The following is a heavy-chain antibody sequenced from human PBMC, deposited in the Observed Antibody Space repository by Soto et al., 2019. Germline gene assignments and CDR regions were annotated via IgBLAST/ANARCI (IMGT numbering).Heavy chain of an antibody. Sequence: PSETLSLTCTVSGGSISSGGYYWSWIRQHPGKGLEWIGYIYYSGSTYYNPSLKSRVTISVDTSKNQFSLKLSSVTAADTAVYYCARSYCSGGSCYPYQYYYVMDVWGQGTTVTVSS. CDR2: IYYSGST. CDR1: GGSISSGGYY. CDR3: ARSYCSGGSCYPYQYYYVMDV. V-gene: IGHV4-31*03. J-gene: IGHJ6*02. D-gene: IGHD2-15*01.